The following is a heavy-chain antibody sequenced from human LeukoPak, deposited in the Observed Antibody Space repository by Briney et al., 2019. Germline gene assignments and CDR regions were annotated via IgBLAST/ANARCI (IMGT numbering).Heavy chain of an antibody. Sequence: SETLSLTCTVSGGSISSGGYYWSWIRQPPGKGLEWIGYIYHSGSTYYNPSLKSRVTISVDRSKNQFSLKLSSVTAADTAVYYCARSGGFTLVRGAVNNWFDPWGQGTLVTVSS. CDR1: GGSISSGGYY. CDR3: ARSGGFTLVRGAVNNWFDP. CDR2: IYHSGST. D-gene: IGHD3-10*01. J-gene: IGHJ5*02. V-gene: IGHV4-30-2*01.